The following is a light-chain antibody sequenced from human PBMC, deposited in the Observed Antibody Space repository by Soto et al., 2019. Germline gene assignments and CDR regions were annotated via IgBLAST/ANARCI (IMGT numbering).Light chain of an antibody. CDR2: EDT. V-gene: IGLV2-23*01. J-gene: IGLJ2*01. CDR3: CSYAGSNNVV. Sequence: QSALTQPASVSGSPGQSVTITCTGTISDVGGYNFVSWYQQHPGKAPKLMIYEDTKRPSGVSNRFSGSKSGNTASLTISGLQAEEEDDYYCCSYAGSNNVVFGGGTKLTVL. CDR1: ISDVGGYNF.